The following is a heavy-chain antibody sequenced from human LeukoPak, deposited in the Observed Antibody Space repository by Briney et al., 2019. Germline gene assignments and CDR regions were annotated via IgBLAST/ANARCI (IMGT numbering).Heavy chain of an antibody. V-gene: IGHV4-34*01. D-gene: IGHD2-21*02. Sequence: SETLSLTCAVYGGSFSGYYWSWIRQPPGKGLGWIGEINHSGSTNYNPSLKSRVTISVDTSKNQFSLKLSSVTAADTAVYYCARAARLAYCGGDCPRYYYYYGMDVWGQGTTVTVSS. J-gene: IGHJ6*02. CDR1: GGSFSGYY. CDR3: ARAARLAYCGGDCPRYYYYYGMDV. CDR2: INHSGST.